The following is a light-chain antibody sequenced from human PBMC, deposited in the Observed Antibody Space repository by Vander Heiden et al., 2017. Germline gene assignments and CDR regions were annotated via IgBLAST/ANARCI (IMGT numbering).Light chain of an antibody. CDR3: QQRSNWPPKT. CDR2: DAS. Sequence: EIVLTQSPATLPLSPGERATLSCRASQSVSSYLAWYQQKPGQAPRLLIYDASNRATGIPARFSGSGYGTDFTLTISSLEPEDFAVYYCQQRSNWPPKTFGGGTKVEIK. V-gene: IGKV3-11*01. CDR1: QSVSSY. J-gene: IGKJ4*01.